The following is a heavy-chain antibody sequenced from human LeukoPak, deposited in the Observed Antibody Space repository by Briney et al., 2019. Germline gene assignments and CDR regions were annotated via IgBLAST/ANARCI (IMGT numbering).Heavy chain of an antibody. V-gene: IGHV3-21*01. CDR3: ARERTELHAFHM. D-gene: IGHD3-10*01. CDR2: ISSSSSYI. J-gene: IGHJ3*02. Sequence: GGSLRLSCAASGFTFSSYSMNWVRQAPGKGLEWVSYISSSSSYIYYADSVKGRFTISRDNAKNSLYLQMNSLRAEDTAVYYCARERTELHAFHMGGQDTMVPLST. CDR1: GFTFSSYS.